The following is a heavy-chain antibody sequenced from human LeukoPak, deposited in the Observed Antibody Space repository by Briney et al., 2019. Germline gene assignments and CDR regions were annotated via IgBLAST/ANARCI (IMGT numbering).Heavy chain of an antibody. CDR3: AKDYDYVWGSSSDY. J-gene: IGHJ4*02. CDR2: FSVSDKTT. CDR1: GFTFSSYA. D-gene: IGHD3-16*01. V-gene: IGHV3-23*01. Sequence: GGSLRLSCAASGFTFSSYAMSWVRQAPGKGLEWVSGFSVSDKTTYYADSVKGRFTISRDNSKNTPYLQINSLRAEDTAVYYCAKDYDYVWGSSSDYWGQGTLVTVSS.